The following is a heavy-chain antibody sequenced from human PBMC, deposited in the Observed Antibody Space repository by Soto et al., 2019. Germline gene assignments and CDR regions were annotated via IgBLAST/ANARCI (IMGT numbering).Heavy chain of an antibody. CDR3: ASLEMGDEDIDAFDI. D-gene: IGHD2-15*01. Sequence: GGSLRLSCAASGFTFSSYGMHWVRQAPGKGLEWVAVIWNDGSNKYYAVSVKGRFTISTENSKNPLYLQMNSLRAEDTAVYYCASLEMGDEDIDAFDIWGQGTMVTVSS. CDR1: GFTFSSYG. J-gene: IGHJ3*02. V-gene: IGHV3-33*01. CDR2: IWNDGSNK.